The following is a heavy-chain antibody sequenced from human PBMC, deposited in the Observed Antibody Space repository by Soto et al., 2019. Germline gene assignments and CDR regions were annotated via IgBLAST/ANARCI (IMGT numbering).Heavy chain of an antibody. Sequence: EVQLVESGGGLVKPGGSLRLSCAASGFTFSSYSMNWVRQAPGKGLEWVSSISSSSSYIYYADSVKGRFTISRDNAKNSLYLQMNSLRAEDTAVYYCAREDILGARSFDYWGQGTLVTVSS. V-gene: IGHV3-21*01. CDR3: AREDILGARSFDY. D-gene: IGHD1-26*01. J-gene: IGHJ4*02. CDR1: GFTFSSYS. CDR2: ISSSSSYI.